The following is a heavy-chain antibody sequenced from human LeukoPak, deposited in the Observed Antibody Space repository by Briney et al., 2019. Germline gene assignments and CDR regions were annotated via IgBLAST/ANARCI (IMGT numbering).Heavy chain of an antibody. CDR2: IYYSGST. CDR1: GGSISSYY. Sequence: PSETLSLTCTVSGGSISSYYGSWIRQPPGKGLGWIGYIYYSGSTNYNPSLKSRVTISVDTSKNQFSLKLSSVTAADTAVYYCARVGGGSLNWFDPWGQGTLVTVSS. V-gene: IGHV4-59*01. CDR3: ARVGGGSLNWFDP. D-gene: IGHD1-26*01. J-gene: IGHJ5*02.